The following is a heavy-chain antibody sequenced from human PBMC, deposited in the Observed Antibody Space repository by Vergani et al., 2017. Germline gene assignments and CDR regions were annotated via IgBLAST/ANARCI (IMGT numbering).Heavy chain of an antibody. CDR3: ARDAHYHGSESYLGY. J-gene: IGHJ4*02. V-gene: IGHV3-11*01. CDR1: GFTFSDYY. CDR2: ISSSGSSI. Sequence: QVQLVESGGGLVKPGGSLRLSCAASGFTFSDYYMSWIRQAPGKGLEWVSYISSSGSSIYYADSVKGRFTISRDNAKNSLYLQMNSLRPEDTAVYYCARDAHYHGSESYLGYWGQRTLVTVSS. D-gene: IGHD3-10*01.